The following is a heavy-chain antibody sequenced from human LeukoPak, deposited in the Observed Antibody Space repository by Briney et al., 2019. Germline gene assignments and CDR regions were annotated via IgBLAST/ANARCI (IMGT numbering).Heavy chain of an antibody. J-gene: IGHJ3*02. CDR2: INPNSGGT. D-gene: IGHD6-13*01. CDR3: ARRAAAGTWVPDAFDI. CDR1: GYTFTGYY. V-gene: IGHV1-2*02. Sequence: VASVKVSCKASGYTFTGYYMHWVRQAPGQGLEWMGWINPNSGGTNYAQKFQGRVTMTRDTSISTAYMELGRLRSDDTAVYYCARRAAAGTWVPDAFDIWGQGTMVTVSS.